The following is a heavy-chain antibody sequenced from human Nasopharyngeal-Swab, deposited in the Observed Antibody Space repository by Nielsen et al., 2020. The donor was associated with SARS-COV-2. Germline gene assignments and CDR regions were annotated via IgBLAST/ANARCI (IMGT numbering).Heavy chain of an antibody. CDR3: ARYSLWLPVNWFGP. CDR2: IYYSGST. V-gene: IGHV4-30-4*01. J-gene: IGHJ5*02. D-gene: IGHD5-18*01. Sequence: WIRQPPGKGLKWIGYIYYSGSTYYNPSLKSRVTISVDTSKNQFSLKLSSVTAADTAVYYCARYSLWLPVNWFGPWGQGTLVTVSS.